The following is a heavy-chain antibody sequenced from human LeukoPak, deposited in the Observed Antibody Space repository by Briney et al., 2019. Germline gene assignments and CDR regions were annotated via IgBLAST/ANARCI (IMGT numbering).Heavy chain of an antibody. Sequence: ASVKVSCKASGGTFSSYAISWVRQAPGQGLEWMGWISTYNGNTNYAQKLQGRVTMTTDTSTSTAYMELRSLRSDDTAFYYCARSAYSSYDYWGQGTLVTVSS. V-gene: IGHV1-18*01. D-gene: IGHD6-6*01. CDR1: GGTFSSYA. CDR3: ARSAYSSYDY. J-gene: IGHJ4*02. CDR2: ISTYNGNT.